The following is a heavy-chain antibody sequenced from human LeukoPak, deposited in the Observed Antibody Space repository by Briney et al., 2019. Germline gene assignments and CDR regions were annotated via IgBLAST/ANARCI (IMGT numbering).Heavy chain of an antibody. CDR3: ARTAVVRRAFDL. D-gene: IGHD6-19*01. V-gene: IGHV3-7*01. Sequence: GGSLRLSCAASGFSISSYWMNWVRQAPGKGLEWVANIKQDASEKYYVDSVKGRFTTSRDNAKNSLDLQMNSLRVEDTAIYYCARTAVVRRAFDLWGQGTMVTVSS. CDR1: GFSISSYW. CDR2: IKQDASEK. J-gene: IGHJ5*02.